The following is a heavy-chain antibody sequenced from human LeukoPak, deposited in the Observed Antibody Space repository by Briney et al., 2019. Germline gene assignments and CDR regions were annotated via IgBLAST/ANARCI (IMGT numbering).Heavy chain of an antibody. CDR2: IYHSGST. CDR3: ARGVSGGTMIVVVAFDI. D-gene: IGHD3-22*01. V-gene: IGHV4-30-2*01. CDR1: GGSISSGGYS. Sequence: PSETLSLTCAVSGGSISSGGYSRSWIRQPPGKGLEWIGYIYHSGSTYYNPSLKSRVTISVDRSKNQFSLKLSSVTAADTAVYYCARGVSGGTMIVVVAFDIWGQGTMVTVSS. J-gene: IGHJ3*02.